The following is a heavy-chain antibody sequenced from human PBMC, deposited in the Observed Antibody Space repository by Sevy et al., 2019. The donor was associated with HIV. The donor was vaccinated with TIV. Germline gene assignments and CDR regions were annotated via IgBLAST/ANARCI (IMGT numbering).Heavy chain of an antibody. D-gene: IGHD6-19*01. Sequence: GGSLRLSCAASGFTFSSYTMHWVRQAPGKGLEWVSVISHDGNNKYYADSVKGRFTISRDNSKNTLYLQMNSLRAEDTAEYYCARGIAVTLSNWFDPWGQGSLVTVSS. CDR2: ISHDGNNK. CDR3: ARGIAVTLSNWFDP. CDR1: GFTFSSYT. J-gene: IGHJ5*02. V-gene: IGHV3-30-3*01.